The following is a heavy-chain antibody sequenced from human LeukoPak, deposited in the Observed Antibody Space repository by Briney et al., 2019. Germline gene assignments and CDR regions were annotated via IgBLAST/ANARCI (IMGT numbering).Heavy chain of an antibody. CDR3: AGSTIGYCSSTSCYQEYNWFDP. CDR1: GYSFTSYW. J-gene: IGHJ5*02. V-gene: IGHV5-51*01. D-gene: IGHD2-2*01. CDR2: IYPGDSDT. Sequence: GESLKISCKGSGYSFTSYWIGWVRQMPGKGLEWMGIIYPGDSDTRYSPSFQGQVTISADKSISTAYLRWSSLKASDTAMYYCAGSTIGYCSSTSCYQEYNWFDPWGQGTLVTVSS.